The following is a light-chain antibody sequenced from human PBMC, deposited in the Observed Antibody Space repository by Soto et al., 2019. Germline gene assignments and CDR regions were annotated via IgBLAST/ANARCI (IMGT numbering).Light chain of an antibody. Sequence: QSVLTQPRSVSGSPGQSVTISCTGTSSDVGRYDYVSWYQQHPGKAPKLIVYDVTERPSGVPDRFSGSKSGNTAYLTISGLKAEDQDASSCCSFAGSYSYVFGTGTKVTVL. CDR1: SSDVGRYDY. J-gene: IGLJ1*01. CDR2: DVT. V-gene: IGLV2-11*01. CDR3: CSFAGSYSYV.